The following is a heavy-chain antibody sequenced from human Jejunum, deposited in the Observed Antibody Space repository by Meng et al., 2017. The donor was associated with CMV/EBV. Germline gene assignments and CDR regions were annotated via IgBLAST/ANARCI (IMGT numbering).Heavy chain of an antibody. J-gene: IGHJ4*02. CDR2: INRGGST. D-gene: IGHD4-11*01. Sequence: GGSISRDNSYWSWIRQPPGKGLEFIGYINRGGSTYSNPSLKSRLTISVDTSKNQFSLKLSSVSAADTAVYYCARRDYTDYGGRFDYWGQGRLVTVSS. V-gene: IGHV4-30-4*01. CDR3: ARRDYTDYGGRFDY. CDR1: GGSISRDNSY.